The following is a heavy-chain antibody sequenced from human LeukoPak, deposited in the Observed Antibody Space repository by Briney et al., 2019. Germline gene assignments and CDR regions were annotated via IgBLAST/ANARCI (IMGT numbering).Heavy chain of an antibody. CDR3: ATHLKKWLSPRAAFDI. CDR1: GYTLTELS. Sequence: ASVKVSCKVSGYTLTELSMHWVRQAPGKGLEWMGGFDPEDGETIYAQKFRGRVTMTEDTSTDTAYMELSSLRSEDTAVYYCATHLKKWLSPRAAFDIWGQGTMVTVSS. D-gene: IGHD3-22*01. CDR2: FDPEDGET. J-gene: IGHJ3*02. V-gene: IGHV1-24*01.